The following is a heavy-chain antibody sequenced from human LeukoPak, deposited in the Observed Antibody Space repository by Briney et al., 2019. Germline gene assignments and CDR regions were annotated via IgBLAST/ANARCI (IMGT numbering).Heavy chain of an antibody. V-gene: IGHV3-21*04. CDR1: GFTFGSYG. J-gene: IGHJ3*02. CDR3: AKFLTGQYDAFDI. Sequence: GGSLRLSCAASGFTFGSYGMHWIRQAPGKGLEWVSFISSASTYTNFADSVKGRFTVSRDNAKNSLFLQMNSLRAEDTAVYYCAKFLTGQYDAFDIWGQGTMVTVSA. D-gene: IGHD3-9*01. CDR2: ISSASTYT.